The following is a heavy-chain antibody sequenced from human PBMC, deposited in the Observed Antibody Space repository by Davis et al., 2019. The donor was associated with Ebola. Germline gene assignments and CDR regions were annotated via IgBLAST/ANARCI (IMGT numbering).Heavy chain of an antibody. J-gene: IGHJ4*02. CDR1: GFTFSSYA. CDR2: ISGSGGST. V-gene: IGHV3-23*01. CDR3: AKDGTRLGAKLGY. D-gene: IGHD3-16*01. Sequence: GESLKISCAASGFTFSSYAMSWVRQAPGKGLEWVSAISGSGGSTYYADSVKGRFTISRDNSKNTLYLQMNSLRAEDTAVYYCAKDGTRLGAKLGYWGQGTLVTVSS.